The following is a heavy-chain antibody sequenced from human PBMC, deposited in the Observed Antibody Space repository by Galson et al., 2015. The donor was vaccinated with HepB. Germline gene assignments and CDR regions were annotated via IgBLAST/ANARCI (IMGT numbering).Heavy chain of an antibody. CDR2: IYYSGST. CDR1: GGSISSSSYY. V-gene: IGHV4-39*01. J-gene: IGHJ5*02. Sequence: LSLTCTVSGGSISSSSYYWGWIRQPPGKGLEWIGSIYYSGSTYYNPSLKSRVTISVDTSKNQFSLKLSSVTAADTAVYYCARTAAGTFEWFDPWGQGTLVTVSS. CDR3: ARTAAGTFEWFDP. D-gene: IGHD6-13*01.